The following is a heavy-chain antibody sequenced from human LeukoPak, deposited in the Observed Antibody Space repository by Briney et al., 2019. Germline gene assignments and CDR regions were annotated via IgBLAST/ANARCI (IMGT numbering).Heavy chain of an antibody. D-gene: IGHD3-9*01. CDR1: GFTFSSYG. J-gene: IGHJ4*02. CDR3: AKPYYDILTGYFNY. CDR2: ISGSGGST. V-gene: IGHV3-23*01. Sequence: GGSLRLSCAASGFTFSSYGMSWVRQAPGKGLEWVSAISGSGGSTYYADSVKGRFTISRDNSKNTLYLQMNSLRAEDTAVYYCAKPYYDILTGYFNYWGQGTLVTVSS.